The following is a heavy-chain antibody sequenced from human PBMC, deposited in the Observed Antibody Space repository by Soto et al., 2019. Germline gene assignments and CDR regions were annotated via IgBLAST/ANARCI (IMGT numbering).Heavy chain of an antibody. V-gene: IGHV4-31*03. J-gene: IGHJ4*02. CDR2: IYHSGRT. D-gene: IGHD5-12*01. CDR3: ASVIGGGSEYYFDY. CDR1: GVSISSGGYY. Sequence: SETLCLTCTVSGVSISSGGYYWGWIRQHPGKGLEWIGNIYHSGRTYYNPSLKSRVIMSVDTSKNHFSLNLNSVTAADTAMYFCASVIGGGSEYYFDYWGQGTLVTVSS.